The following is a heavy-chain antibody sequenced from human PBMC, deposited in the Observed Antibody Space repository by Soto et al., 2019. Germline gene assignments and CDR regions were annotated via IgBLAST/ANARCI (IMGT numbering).Heavy chain of an antibody. V-gene: IGHV3-23*01. CDR3: AKAGGITIFGVVNAFDI. CDR1: GFTFSSYA. Sequence: GGSLRLSCAASGFTFSSYAMSWVRQAPGKGLEWVSAISGSGGSTYYADSVKGRFTISRDNSKNTLYLQMNSLRAEDTAVYYCAKAGGITIFGVVNAFDIWGQGTMVTVSS. D-gene: IGHD3-3*01. J-gene: IGHJ3*02. CDR2: ISGSGGST.